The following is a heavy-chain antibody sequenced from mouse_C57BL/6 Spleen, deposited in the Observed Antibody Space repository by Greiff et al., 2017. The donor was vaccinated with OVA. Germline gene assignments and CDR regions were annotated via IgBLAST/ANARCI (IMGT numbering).Heavy chain of an antibody. CDR3: ARGDSSGHFDY. CDR1: GYTFTSYW. D-gene: IGHD3-2*02. V-gene: IGHV1-52*01. J-gene: IGHJ2*01. Sequence: VQLQQPGAELVRPGSSVKLSCKASGYTFTSYWMHWVKQRPIQGLEWIGNIDPSDSETHYNQKFKDKATLTVDKSSSTAYMQLSSLTSEASAVYYGARGDSSGHFDYWGQGTTLTVSS. CDR2: IDPSDSET.